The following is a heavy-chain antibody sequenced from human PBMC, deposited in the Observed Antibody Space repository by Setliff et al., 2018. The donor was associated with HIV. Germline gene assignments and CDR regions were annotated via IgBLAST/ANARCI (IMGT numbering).Heavy chain of an antibody. CDR3: ARGADGDYRYYMDV. D-gene: IGHD4-17*01. J-gene: IGHJ6*03. CDR1: GGTFSSYG. CDR2: IFPFFGSA. V-gene: IGHV1-69*13. Sequence: ASVKVSCKASGGTFSSYGVNWVRQAPGQGLEWMGGIFPFFGSANYAQKFQGRVTMTADVSTSTIYMELSSLTSEDTAVYYCARGADGDYRYYMDVWG.